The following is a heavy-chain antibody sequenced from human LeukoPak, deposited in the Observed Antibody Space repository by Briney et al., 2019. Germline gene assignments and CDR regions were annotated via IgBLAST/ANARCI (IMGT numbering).Heavy chain of an antibody. J-gene: IGHJ4*02. CDR3: ARGRYVSARALAY. CDR2: INHSGST. V-gene: IGHV4-34*01. D-gene: IGHD2-2*01. Sequence: PSETLSLTCAVYGGSFSGYYWSWIRQPPGKGLEWIGEINHSGSTNYNPSLKRRVTISVDTSKNQFSLKLSSVTAADTAVYYCARGRYVSARALAYWGQGTLVTVSS. CDR1: GGSFSGYY.